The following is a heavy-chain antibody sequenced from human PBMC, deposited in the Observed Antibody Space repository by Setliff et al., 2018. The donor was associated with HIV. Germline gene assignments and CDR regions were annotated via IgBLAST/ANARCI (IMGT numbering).Heavy chain of an antibody. CDR2: IYGSGTT. V-gene: IGHV4-38-2*02. CDR1: GYSISSDYY. D-gene: IGHD6-19*01. J-gene: IGHJ4*02. CDR3: ATDPKGDGWAYFDS. Sequence: SETLSLTCTVSGYSISSDYYWGWIRQPPGKGLEWIGNIYGSGTTKYNPSLRSRVTISVDKSKNQLSLSLDSVTAADTAVYYCATDPKGDGWAYFDSWGQGTLVTAPQ.